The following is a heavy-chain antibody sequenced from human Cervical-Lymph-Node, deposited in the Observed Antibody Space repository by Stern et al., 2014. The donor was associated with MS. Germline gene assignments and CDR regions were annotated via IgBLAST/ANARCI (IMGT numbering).Heavy chain of an antibody. CDR3: ALSSETSDRWYSLGYDL. Sequence: VQLVASAAEVTKPGASVKVSCKGSGSTFSKFPSSWVRQAPGKGLEWMGGVFPVFGTPTYAQEFRGRVTITADFSTSTVYMELSSLRSDDTAVYYCALSSETSDRWYSLGYDLWGQGTLVTVSS. CDR2: VFPVFGTP. J-gene: IGHJ5*02. D-gene: IGHD6-13*01. V-gene: IGHV1-69*01. CDR1: GSTFSKFP.